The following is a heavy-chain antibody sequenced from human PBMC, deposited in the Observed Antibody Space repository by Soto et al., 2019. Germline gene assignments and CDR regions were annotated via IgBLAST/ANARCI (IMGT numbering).Heavy chain of an antibody. CDR2: ISAYNGNT. Sequence: ASVKVSCKASGYTFTSYGISWVRQAPGQGLEWMGWISAYNGNTNYAQKLQGRVTMTTDTSTSTAYMELRSLRSEDTAVYYCASSSMVRGVIISYYYYYGMDVWGQGTTVTVSS. CDR1: GYTFTSYG. J-gene: IGHJ6*02. D-gene: IGHD3-10*01. V-gene: IGHV1-18*04. CDR3: ASSSMVRGVIISYYYYYGMDV.